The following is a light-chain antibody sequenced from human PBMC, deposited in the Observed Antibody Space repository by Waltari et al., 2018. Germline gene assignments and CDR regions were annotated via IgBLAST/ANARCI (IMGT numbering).Light chain of an antibody. V-gene: IGKV1-5*03. CDR2: KAS. CDR3: QQYNRYSS. Sequence: DIQLTQSPSFLSASVGDRVTIPCRASQSISYSLAWYQQKPGKAPKLLIYKASTLEGGVPSRFSGSGSGTEFTLTITSLQPDDFATYYCQQYNRYSSFGQGTRLEI. J-gene: IGKJ5*01. CDR1: QSISYS.